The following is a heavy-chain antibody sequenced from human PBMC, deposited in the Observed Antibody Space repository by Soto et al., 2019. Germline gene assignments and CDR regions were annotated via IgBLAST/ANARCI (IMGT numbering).Heavy chain of an antibody. CDR1: GFTFRSYV. J-gene: IGHJ4*02. V-gene: IGHV3-30*19. CDR2: TSYDGSDN. CDR3: ARWGTTGGLDV. Sequence: QVQLVESGGGVVQPGTSLRVSCVGSGFTFRSYVIHWVRQAPGKGLEWVALTSYDGSDNYYGDSVRGRFTISRDNSRNTVDLQMDSLRLEDTAVYYGARWGTTGGLDVWGQGTLVSVSS. D-gene: IGHD3-16*01.